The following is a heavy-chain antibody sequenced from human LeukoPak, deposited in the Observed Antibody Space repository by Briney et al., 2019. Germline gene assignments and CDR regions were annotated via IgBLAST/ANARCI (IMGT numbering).Heavy chain of an antibody. V-gene: IGHV3-11*01. D-gene: IGHD3-16*02. J-gene: IGHJ4*02. Sequence: GGSLTLSCAASRFTPSDYYISWLRPAPGKGLELVSYISSSDSTIYYADTVKGRFTISRDNAQNSLYLQMNSLRAEHPAVYYCARALHPLEDWGQGTLVTVSS. CDR3: ARALHPLED. CDR2: ISSSDSTI. CDR1: RFTPSDYY.